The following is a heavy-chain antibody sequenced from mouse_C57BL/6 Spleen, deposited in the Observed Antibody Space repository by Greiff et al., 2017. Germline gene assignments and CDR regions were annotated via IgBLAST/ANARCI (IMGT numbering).Heavy chain of an antibody. CDR1: GYAFSSSW. D-gene: IGHD2-1*01. CDR3: ARERAYGNPWYFDV. V-gene: IGHV1-82*01. J-gene: IGHJ1*03. CDR2: IYPGDGDT. Sequence: VQLQQSGPELVKPGASVKISCKASGYAFSSSWMNWVKQRPGKGLEWIGRIYPGDGDTNYNGKFKGKATLTADKSSSTAYMQLSSLTSEDSAVYFCARERAYGNPWYFDVWGTGTTVTVSS.